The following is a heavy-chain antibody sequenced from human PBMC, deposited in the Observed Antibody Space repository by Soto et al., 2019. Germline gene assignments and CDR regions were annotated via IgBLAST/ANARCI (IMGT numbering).Heavy chain of an antibody. CDR2: IIPIFGTA. D-gene: IGHD6-13*01. Sequence: SVKVSCKASGGTFSSYAISWVRQAPGQGLEWMGGIIPIFGTANYAQKFQGRVTMTRNTSISTAYMELSSLRSEDTAVSYCARRQHPAEVFDYWAQGILVTVSS. J-gene: IGHJ4*02. CDR3: ARRQHPAEVFDY. CDR1: GGTFSSYA. V-gene: IGHV1-69*05.